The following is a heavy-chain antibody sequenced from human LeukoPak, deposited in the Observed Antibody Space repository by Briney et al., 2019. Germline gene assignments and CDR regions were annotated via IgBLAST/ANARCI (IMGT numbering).Heavy chain of an antibody. CDR1: GGSISSGDYY. CDR3: ARDNPIVPAAIGMVAWFDP. CDR2: IYYSGST. V-gene: IGHV4-30-4*08. J-gene: IGHJ5*02. Sequence: SETLSLTCTVSGGSISSGDYYWSWIRQPPGKGLEWIGYIYYSGSTYYNPSLKSRLTISVDTTKNQVSLKLSSVTAADTAVYYCARDNPIVPAAIGMVAWFDPWGQGTLVTVSS. D-gene: IGHD2-2*01.